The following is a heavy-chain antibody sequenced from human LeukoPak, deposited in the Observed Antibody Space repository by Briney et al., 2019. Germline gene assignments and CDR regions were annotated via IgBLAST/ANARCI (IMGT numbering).Heavy chain of an antibody. Sequence: PGGSLRLSCVASGFTFSSDRMNWVRQAPGKGLEWVSTICSGSDYTYYADSVKGRFTISRDDAKNSLYLQMSSLRAEDTAVYYCARDLPVSGAYHNFDCWGQGTLVTVSS. V-gene: IGHV3-21*01. J-gene: IGHJ4*02. CDR3: ARDLPVSGAYHNFDC. CDR2: ICSGSDYT. CDR1: GFTFSSDR. D-gene: IGHD4/OR15-4a*01.